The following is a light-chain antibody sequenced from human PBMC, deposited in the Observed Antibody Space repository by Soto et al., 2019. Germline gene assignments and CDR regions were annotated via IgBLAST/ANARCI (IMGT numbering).Light chain of an antibody. CDR1: QTVSGW. CDR3: QQYNSFPWT. CDR2: KAS. V-gene: IGKV1-5*03. Sequence: DIQMTQSPSTLSASVGDRVTITCRASQTVSGWLAWYQQKPGKAPNLLIYKASSLESGVPSRFSGGGSGTEFTPTISSLQADDFATYYCQQYNSFPWTFGQGTNVEI. J-gene: IGKJ1*01.